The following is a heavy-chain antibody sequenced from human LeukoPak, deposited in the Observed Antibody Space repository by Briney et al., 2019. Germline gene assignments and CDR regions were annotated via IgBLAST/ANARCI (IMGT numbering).Heavy chain of an antibody. CDR2: ISGSGGST. CDR1: GFTFSTYA. CDR3: AKYQSYGGVATFYFEY. Sequence: GGSLRLSCVASGFTFSTYAMSWVRQAPGKGLEWVSGISGSGGSTYYADSVKGRFTISRDNSRNTLSLQMNSLRAEDTAVYYCAKYQSYGGVATFYFEYWGQGTLVTASS. D-gene: IGHD5-18*01. J-gene: IGHJ4*02. V-gene: IGHV3-23*01.